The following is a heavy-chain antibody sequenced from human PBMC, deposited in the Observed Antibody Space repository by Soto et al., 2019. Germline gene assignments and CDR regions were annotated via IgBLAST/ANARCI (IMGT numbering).Heavy chain of an antibody. V-gene: IGHV2-5*02. D-gene: IGHD4-17*01. CDR2: IYWDDDK. CDR3: AHLTTGGFYFDY. J-gene: IGHJ4*02. Sequence: QITLKESGPTLVKPTQTLTLTCTFSGFSLRNSGVGVGWIRQPPGKALEWLALIYWDDDKRYSPSLKSRLTITKDTSKNPVVLTMSNMDPVDTATYYCAHLTTGGFYFDYWGQGTLFTVSS. CDR1: GFSLRNSGVG.